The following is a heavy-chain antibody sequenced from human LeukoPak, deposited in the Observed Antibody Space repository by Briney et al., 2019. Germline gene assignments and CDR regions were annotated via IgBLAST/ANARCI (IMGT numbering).Heavy chain of an antibody. CDR3: ANAGIAVAGTIVD. Sequence: GGSLRLSCAASGFTFSSYGMHWVRQAPGKGLEWVAFIRYDGSNKYYADSVKGRFTISRDNSKNTLYLQMNSLRAEDTAVYYCANAGIAVAGTIVDWGQGTLVTVFS. V-gene: IGHV3-30*02. CDR2: IRYDGSNK. D-gene: IGHD6-19*01. CDR1: GFTFSSYG. J-gene: IGHJ4*02.